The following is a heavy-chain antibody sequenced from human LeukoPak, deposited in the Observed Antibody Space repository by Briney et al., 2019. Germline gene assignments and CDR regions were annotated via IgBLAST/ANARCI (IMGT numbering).Heavy chain of an antibody. Sequence: SGSVCCYAAAGAFTSCTIGWVRLPPAPGLGWMGRVIPIFGIANYAQKFHGRVTITADKATSTAYMELSSLRSEDTAVYYCARDGWGLSDGYNSDYWGQGTLVTVSS. CDR3: ARDGWGLSDGYNSDY. CDR1: AGAFTSCT. J-gene: IGHJ4*02. V-gene: IGHV1-69*04. CDR2: VIPIFGIA. D-gene: IGHD5-24*01.